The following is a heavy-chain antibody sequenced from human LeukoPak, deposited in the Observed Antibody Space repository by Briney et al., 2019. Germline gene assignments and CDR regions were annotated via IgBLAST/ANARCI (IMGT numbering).Heavy chain of an antibody. Sequence: GGSLRLSCAASGFTFSSYEMNWVSQAPGKGLEWVSYISSSGSTIYYADSVKGRFTISRDNGKNSLYLQMNSLRAEDTAVYYCAELGITMIGGVWGKGTTVTISS. CDR1: GFTFSSYE. J-gene: IGHJ6*04. D-gene: IGHD3-10*02. CDR3: AELGITMIGGV. V-gene: IGHV3-48*03. CDR2: ISSSGSTI.